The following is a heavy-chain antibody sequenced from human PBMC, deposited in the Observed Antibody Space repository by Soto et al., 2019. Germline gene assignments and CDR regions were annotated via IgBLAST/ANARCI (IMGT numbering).Heavy chain of an antibody. D-gene: IGHD3-3*01. J-gene: IGHJ3*02. CDR1: GYPVTAYY. Sequence: QLHLVKSGAVVKKPGASVTVSCSASGYPVTAYYMHWVRQAPGRGVEWMGGINPATAAAKYTQTFQGRVTMTRDTATGTVFMELAGLTSGVPAVFYCARGGGVGVAGSAAFDMWGQGTLVTVSS. CDR2: INPATAAA. CDR3: ARGGGVGVAGSAAFDM. V-gene: IGHV1-2*02.